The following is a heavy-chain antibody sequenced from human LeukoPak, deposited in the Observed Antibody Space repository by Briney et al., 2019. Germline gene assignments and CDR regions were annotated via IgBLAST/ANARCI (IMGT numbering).Heavy chain of an antibody. V-gene: IGHV3-23*01. CDR1: GFTFSSYA. CDR2: ISGSGGST. CDR3: AKTAYCSSTSCYTGWFDP. Sequence: PGGSLRLSCAASGFTFSSYAMSWVRQAPGKGLEWVSAISGSGGSTYYADSVKGRFTISRDNSKNTLYLQMNSLRAEDTAVYYCAKTAYCSSTSCYTGWFDPWGQGTLVTVSS. D-gene: IGHD2-2*02. J-gene: IGHJ5*02.